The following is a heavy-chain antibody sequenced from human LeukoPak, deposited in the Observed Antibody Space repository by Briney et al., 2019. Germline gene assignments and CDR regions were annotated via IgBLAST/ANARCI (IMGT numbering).Heavy chain of an antibody. CDR3: ARDLSSTVVTLGIVDY. D-gene: IGHD4-23*01. Sequence: GGSLRLSCAASGFTFSSYWMHWVRQAPGKGLVWVSRIKSDGSSTTYADSVKGRFTISRDNAKNTLYLQMNSLRAEDTAVYYCARDLSSTVVTLGIVDYWGQGTLVTVSS. CDR2: IKSDGSST. CDR1: GFTFSSYW. V-gene: IGHV3-74*01. J-gene: IGHJ4*02.